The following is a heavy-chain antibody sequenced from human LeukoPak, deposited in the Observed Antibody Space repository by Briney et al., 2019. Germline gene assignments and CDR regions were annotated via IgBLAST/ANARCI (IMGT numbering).Heavy chain of an antibody. CDR3: ARDSGTTGEVKFDP. V-gene: IGHV4-59*12. J-gene: IGHJ5*02. Sequence: SETLSLTCTVSGGSISNYYWNYIRQPPGKGLEWIGYIYYSGITNYNPSLKSRVTISVDTSKNQFSLKLMSVTAADTAVYYCARDSGTTGEVKFDPWGQGTLVTVSS. CDR2: IYYSGIT. D-gene: IGHD3-10*01. CDR1: GGSISNYY.